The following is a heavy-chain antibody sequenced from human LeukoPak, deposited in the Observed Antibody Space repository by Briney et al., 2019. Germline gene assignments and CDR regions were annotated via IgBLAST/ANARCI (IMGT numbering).Heavy chain of an antibody. V-gene: IGHV4-59*01. CDR1: GGPISSYY. Sequence: SETLSLTCTVSGGPISSYYWSWIRQPPGKGLEWIGYIYYSGSTNYNPSLKSRVTISVDTSKNQFSLKLSSVTAADTAVYYCARVGATSYWYFDLWGRGTLVTVSS. D-gene: IGHD1-26*01. J-gene: IGHJ2*01. CDR3: ARVGATSYWYFDL. CDR2: IYYSGST.